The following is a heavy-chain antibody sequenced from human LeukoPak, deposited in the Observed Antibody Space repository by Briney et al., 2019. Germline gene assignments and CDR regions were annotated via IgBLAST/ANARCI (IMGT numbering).Heavy chain of an antibody. Sequence: SETLSLTCAVYGGSFSGYYWSWIGQPPGKRLEWIGEINHSGSTNYNPSLKSRVTISVDTSKNQFSLKLSSVTAADTAVYYCARGPSGPGYYGMDVWGQGTTVTVSS. V-gene: IGHV4-34*01. CDR3: ARGPSGPGYYGMDV. CDR1: GGSFSGYY. J-gene: IGHJ6*02. CDR2: INHSGST. D-gene: IGHD3-10*01.